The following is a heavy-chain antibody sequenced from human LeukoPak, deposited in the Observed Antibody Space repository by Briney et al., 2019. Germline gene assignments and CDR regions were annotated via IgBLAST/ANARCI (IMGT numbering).Heavy chain of an antibody. J-gene: IGHJ4*02. CDR1: GFTFSSYG. V-gene: IGHV3-30*18. Sequence: GRSLRLSCAASGFTFSSYGMHWVRQAPGKGLEWVAVISYDGSNKYYADSVKGRFTISRDNSKNTLYLQMNSLRAEDTAVYYCAKDHDDSSGSFDYWGQGTLVTVSS. CDR2: ISYDGSNK. D-gene: IGHD3-22*01. CDR3: AKDHDDSSGSFDY.